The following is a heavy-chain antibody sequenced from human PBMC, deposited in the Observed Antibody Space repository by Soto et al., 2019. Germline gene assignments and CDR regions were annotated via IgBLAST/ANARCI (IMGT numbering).Heavy chain of an antibody. V-gene: IGHV3-11*01. CDR2: ISSSGSTI. D-gene: IGHD6-19*01. CDR1: GFTFSDYY. Sequence: GGSLRLSCAASGFTFSDYYMSWIRQAPGKGLEWVSYISSSGSTIYYADSVKGRFTISRDNAKNSLYLQMNSLRAEDTAVYYCARDYEEIAVAGLDADSYYFDYWGQGTLVTVSS. CDR3: ARDYEEIAVAGLDADSYYFDY. J-gene: IGHJ4*02.